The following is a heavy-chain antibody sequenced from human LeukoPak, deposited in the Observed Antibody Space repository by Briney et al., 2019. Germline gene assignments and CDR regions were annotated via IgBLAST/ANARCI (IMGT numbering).Heavy chain of an antibody. CDR2: IYCSGST. D-gene: IGHD3-22*01. CDR3: ARDQPTYYYDSSGYYRGYYFDY. CDR1: GGSISSYY. V-gene: IGHV4-59*01. Sequence: KPSETLSLTCTVSGGSISSYYWSWIRQPPGKGLEWIGYIYCSGSTNYNPSLKSRVTISVDTSKNQFSLKLSSVTAADTAVYYCARDQPTYYYDSSGYYRGYYFDYWGQGTLVTVSS. J-gene: IGHJ4*02.